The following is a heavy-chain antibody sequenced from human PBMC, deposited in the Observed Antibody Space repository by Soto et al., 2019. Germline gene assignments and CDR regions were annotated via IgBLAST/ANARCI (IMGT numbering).Heavy chain of an antibody. V-gene: IGHV1-3*01. CDR3: ARDLIAVAGRSHITAWPGDY. CDR2: INAGNGNT. Sequence: VASVKVSCKASGYTFTSYAMHWVRQAPGQRLEWMGWINAGNGNTKYSQKFQGRVTITRDTSASTAYMELSSLRSEDTAVYYCARDLIAVAGRSHITAWPGDYWGQGTMVTVSS. CDR1: GYTFTSYA. J-gene: IGHJ4*02. D-gene: IGHD6-19*01.